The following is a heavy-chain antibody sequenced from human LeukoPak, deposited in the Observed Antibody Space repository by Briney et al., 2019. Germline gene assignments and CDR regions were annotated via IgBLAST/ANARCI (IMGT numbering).Heavy chain of an antibody. J-gene: IGHJ4*02. CDR2: IYYSGST. CDR1: GGSISSGDYY. V-gene: IGHV4-30-4*08. CDR3: ARGTSIPAALLTFDY. D-gene: IGHD2-2*01. Sequence: PSETLSLTCTVSGGSISSGDYYWSWLRQPPGKGLEWIGYIYYSGSTYYNPSLKSRVTISVDTSKNQFSLKLSSVTAADTAVYYCARGTSIPAALLTFDYWGQGTLVTVSS.